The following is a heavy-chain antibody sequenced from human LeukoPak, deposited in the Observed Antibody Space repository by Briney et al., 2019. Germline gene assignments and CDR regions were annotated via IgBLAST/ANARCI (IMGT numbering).Heavy chain of an antibody. CDR3: ARDRAVAAAVYYFDY. D-gene: IGHD6-19*01. CDR2: IYYSGST. J-gene: IGHJ4*01. Sequence: SETLSLTCTVSGTSITSYYWSWIRQPPGKGLEWIGYIYYSGSTNYNPSLKSRVTISVDTSQNQFSLRLSSVTTADTAVYYCARDRAVAAAVYYFDYWGQEPWSPSPQ. CDR1: GTSITSYY. V-gene: IGHV4-59*01.